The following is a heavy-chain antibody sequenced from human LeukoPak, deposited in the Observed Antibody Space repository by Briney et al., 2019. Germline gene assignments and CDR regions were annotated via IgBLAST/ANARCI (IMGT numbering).Heavy chain of an antibody. CDR3: ARESAYAVGDF. Sequence: PGGSLRLSCAASGFTVRSSYMSWFRQAPGKGLEWASVIYNDGRTYYSDSVKGRFIISKDISKNTLYLLMNNLRADDTAVYYCARESAYAVGDFWGRGTLVTVSS. V-gene: IGHV3-53*01. D-gene: IGHD3-3*01. J-gene: IGHJ4*02. CDR1: GFTVRSSY. CDR2: IYNDGRT.